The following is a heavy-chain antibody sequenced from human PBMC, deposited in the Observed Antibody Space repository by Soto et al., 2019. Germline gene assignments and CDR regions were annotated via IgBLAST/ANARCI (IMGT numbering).Heavy chain of an antibody. V-gene: IGHV4-59*01. D-gene: IGHD2-15*01. CDR3: ARHRYCRSGSCYSDY. Sequence: SETLSLTCTVSGGSISSYYWSWIRQPTGKGLEWIGYIYYSGSTNYNPSLKSRVTISVDTSKNQFSLKLSSVTAADTAIYYCARHRYCRSGSCYSDYWGQGTQVTVSS. CDR2: IYYSGST. J-gene: IGHJ4*02. CDR1: GGSISSYY.